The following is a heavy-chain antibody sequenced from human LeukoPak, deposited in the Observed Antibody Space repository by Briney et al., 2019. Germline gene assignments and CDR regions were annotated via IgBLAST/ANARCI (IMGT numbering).Heavy chain of an antibody. J-gene: IGHJ4*02. V-gene: IGHV3-66*01. CDR2: IYSGGST. CDR1: GFTVSNKY. D-gene: IGHD2/OR15-2a*01. CDR3: ARDEPSPDSTDLDY. Sequence: PGGSLRLSCAASGFTVSNKYISWVRQAPGKGLEWVSVIYSGGSTYYADSVKGRFTISRDNSKNMVYLQMNSLRAEDTAVYYCARDEPSPDSTDLDYWGQGTLVTVSS.